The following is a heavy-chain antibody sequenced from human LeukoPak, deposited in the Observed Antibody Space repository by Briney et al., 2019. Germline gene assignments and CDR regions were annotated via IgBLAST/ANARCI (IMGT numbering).Heavy chain of an antibody. V-gene: IGHV4-34*01. CDR2: INDSGST. J-gene: IGHJ4*02. D-gene: IGHD4-17*01. Sequence: SETLSFTCAVYGGSFSGYYWNWIRQPPGKGLEWIGEINDSGSTNYNPFLKSRVSISVDTSKKQFSLKVNSVTAADTAVYYCARGVYGDYFTKTGYFDYWGQGTQVIVSS. CDR3: ARGVYGDYFTKTGYFDY. CDR1: GGSFSGYY.